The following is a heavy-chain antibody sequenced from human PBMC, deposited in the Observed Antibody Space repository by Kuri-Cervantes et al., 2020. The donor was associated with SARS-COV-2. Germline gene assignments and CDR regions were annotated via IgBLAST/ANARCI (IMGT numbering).Heavy chain of an antibody. CDR1: GFTFSSYG. Sequence: GGSLRLSCAASGFTFSSYGMHWVRQAPGKGLEWVAFIRYDGSNKYYADSVKGRFTISRDNAKNSLYLQMNSLRAEDTAVYYCARGSGVPAAGPDIWGQGTMVTVSS. D-gene: IGHD2-2*01. V-gene: IGHV3-30*02. CDR3: ARGSGVPAAGPDI. CDR2: IRYDGSNK. J-gene: IGHJ3*02.